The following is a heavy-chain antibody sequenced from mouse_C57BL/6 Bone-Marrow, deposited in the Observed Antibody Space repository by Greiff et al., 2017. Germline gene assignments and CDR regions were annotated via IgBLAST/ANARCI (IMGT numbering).Heavy chain of an antibody. CDR1: GFSLSTIGMG. D-gene: IGHD2-4*01. CDR2: IWWDDDK. Sequence: QVTLKVSGPGILQPSQTLSLTCSFSGFSLSTIGMGVGWIRQPSGKGLEWLAHIWWDDDKYYNPALKSRLTISKDTSKNQVFLKIANVDTADTATYYCARMEYDYGRDYFDYWGQGTTLTVSS. V-gene: IGHV8-8*01. CDR3: ARMEYDYGRDYFDY. J-gene: IGHJ2*01.